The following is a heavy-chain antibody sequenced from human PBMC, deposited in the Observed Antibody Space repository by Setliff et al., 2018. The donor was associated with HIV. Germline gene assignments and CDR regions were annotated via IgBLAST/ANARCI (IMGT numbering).Heavy chain of an antibody. J-gene: IGHJ4*02. Sequence: SETLSLTCTVSGGSLRTFHWTWLRQAPGKGLEWLGHIYDVGVTNYNPSLKNRVTISLDASQTRCSLTLASVTAADTAVYFCARGRGSSSSWPIDYWGQGTLVTVSS. D-gene: IGHD6-13*01. V-gene: IGHV4-59*12. CDR1: GGSLRTFH. CDR2: IYDVGVT. CDR3: ARGRGSSSSWPIDY.